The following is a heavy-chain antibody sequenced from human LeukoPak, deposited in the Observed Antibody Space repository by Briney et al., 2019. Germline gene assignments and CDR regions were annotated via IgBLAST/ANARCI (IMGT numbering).Heavy chain of an antibody. Sequence: PSETLSLTCTVSGGSISSYYWSWIRQPAGKGLEWIGRIYTSGSTNYDPSLKSRVTMSVDTSKNQFSLKLSSVTAADTAVYYCASWGYDSSGYYFDYWGQGTLVTVSS. CDR2: IYTSGST. V-gene: IGHV4-4*07. D-gene: IGHD3-22*01. J-gene: IGHJ4*02. CDR1: GGSISSYY. CDR3: ASWGYDSSGYYFDY.